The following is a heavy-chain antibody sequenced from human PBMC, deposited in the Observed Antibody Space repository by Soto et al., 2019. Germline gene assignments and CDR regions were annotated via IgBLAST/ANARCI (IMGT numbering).Heavy chain of an antibody. D-gene: IGHD2-21*02. CDR1: GFTFSSYG. V-gene: IGHV3-30*18. CDR2: ISYDGSNK. CDR3: AKVEVTANKADAFDI. Sequence: QVQLVESGGGVVQPGRSLRLSCAASGFTFSSYGMHWVRQAPGKGLEWVAVISYDGSNKYYADSVKGRFTISRDNSKNTLYLQMNSLRAEDTAVYYCAKVEVTANKADAFDIWGHGTMVTVSS. J-gene: IGHJ3*02.